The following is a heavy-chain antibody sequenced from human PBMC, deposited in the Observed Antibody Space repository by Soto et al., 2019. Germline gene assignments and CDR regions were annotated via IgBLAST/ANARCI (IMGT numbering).Heavy chain of an antibody. CDR2: IIPIFGTA. V-gene: IGHV1-69*13. CDR1: GGTFSSYA. J-gene: IGHJ4*02. CDR3: ARQYYVDTAMVRFDY. Sequence: GASVKVSCKASGGTFSSYAISWVRQAPGQGLEWMGGIIPIFGTANYAQKFQGRVTITADESTSTAYMELSSLRSEDTAVYYCARQYYVDTAMVRFDYWGQGTLVTVSS. D-gene: IGHD5-18*01.